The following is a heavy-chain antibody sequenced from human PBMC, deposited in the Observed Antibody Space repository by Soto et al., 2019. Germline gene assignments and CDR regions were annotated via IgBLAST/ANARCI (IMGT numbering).Heavy chain of an antibody. CDR2: ISWNSGGI. D-gene: IGHD5-18*01. J-gene: IGHJ4*02. CDR1: GFTFDDYA. V-gene: IGHV3-9*01. Sequence: PGGSLRLSCAASGFTFDDYAMHWVRQGPGKGLEWVSGISWNSGGIGYADSVKGRFTISRDNAKNTLYLQMNSLRAEDTAVFYCGRGGSDSPMAPGYWGQGTLVTVSS. CDR3: GRGGSDSPMAPGY.